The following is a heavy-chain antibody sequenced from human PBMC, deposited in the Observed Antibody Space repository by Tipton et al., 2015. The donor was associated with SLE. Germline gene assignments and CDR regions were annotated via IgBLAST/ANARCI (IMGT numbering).Heavy chain of an antibody. D-gene: IGHD2-2*01. CDR1: TNSFSNAYY. J-gene: IGHJ4*02. Sequence: GLVKPSETLSLTCTVSTNSFSNAYYWGWIRQPPGKGLEWIGNVYHSGNTDYNPSLKSRVTMSLDTSKNHFSLRLTSVTAADTAVYYCARSQYCSSTSCGSFDYWGQGTLVTVSS. V-gene: IGHV4-38-2*02. CDR3: ARSQYCSSTSCGSFDY. CDR2: VYHSGNT.